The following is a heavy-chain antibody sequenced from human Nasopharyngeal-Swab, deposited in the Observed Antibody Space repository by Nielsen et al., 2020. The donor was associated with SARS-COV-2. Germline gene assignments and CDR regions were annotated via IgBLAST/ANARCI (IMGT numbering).Heavy chain of an antibody. CDR2: ISAYNGNT. J-gene: IGHJ6*02. V-gene: IGHV1-18*01. CDR1: GYTFTSYG. Sequence: ASVKVSCNASGYTFTSYGISWVRQAPGQGLEWMGWISAYNGNTNYAQKLQGRVTMTTDTSTSTAYMELSSLRSEDTAVYYCARDRIEITIFGVVYYGMDVWGQGTTVTVSS. D-gene: IGHD3-3*01. CDR3: ARDRIEITIFGVVYYGMDV.